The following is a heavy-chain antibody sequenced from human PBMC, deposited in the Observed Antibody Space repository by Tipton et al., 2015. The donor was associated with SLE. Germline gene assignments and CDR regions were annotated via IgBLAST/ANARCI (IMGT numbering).Heavy chain of an antibody. D-gene: IGHD1-26*01. V-gene: IGHV4-34*01. J-gene: IGHJ4*02. CDR3: ARDELRYYFDY. Sequence: TLSLTCAVYGGSFSGYYWSWIRQPPGKGLEWIGEINHSGSTNYNPSLKSRVTISVDTSKNQFSLKLSSVTAADTAVYYCARDELRYYFDYWGQGTLVTVSS. CDR2: INHSGST. CDR1: GGSFSGYY.